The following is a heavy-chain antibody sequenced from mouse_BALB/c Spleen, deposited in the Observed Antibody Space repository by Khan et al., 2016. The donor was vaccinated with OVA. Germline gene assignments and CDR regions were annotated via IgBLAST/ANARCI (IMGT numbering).Heavy chain of an antibody. V-gene: IGHV1S135*01. CDR1: GYSFTDYN. Sequence: VQLQQSGPELVKPGASVKVSCKASGYSFTDYNMFWVKQSHGKSLEWIGYIDPYNGGTSYNQKFKAKATLTLDKSSSTAILHLSSLTSEDSAVFYCARTDYYGSSYYFDYWGQGTTLTVSS. CDR3: ARTDYYGSSYYFDY. D-gene: IGHD1-1*01. CDR2: IDPYNGGT. J-gene: IGHJ2*01.